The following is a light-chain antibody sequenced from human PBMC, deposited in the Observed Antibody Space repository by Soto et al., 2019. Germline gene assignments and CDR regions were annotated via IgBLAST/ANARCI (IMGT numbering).Light chain of an antibody. CDR3: QQRSSWPPPT. V-gene: IGKV3-11*01. CDR1: QSVTGSY. CDR2: DAS. Sequence: EIVLTQSPDTLSLSPGQRATLSCRARQSVTGSYLAWYQQKPGQAPRLLIYDASYRATGIPARFSGSGSGTDFTLTISSLEPEDFAVYYCQQRSSWPPPTFGGGTKVDI. J-gene: IGKJ4*01.